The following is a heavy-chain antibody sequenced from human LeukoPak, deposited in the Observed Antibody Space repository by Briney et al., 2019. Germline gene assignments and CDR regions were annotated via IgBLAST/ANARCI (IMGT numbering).Heavy chain of an antibody. D-gene: IGHD2-2*01. Sequence: SETLSLTCTVSGDSFSSRSYYWNWFRQPPGKGLEWVGYVYYSGSTNYNPSLKSRVSISVDTSKNHFSLKLSSVTAADTAVYYCARVWGDQLLSIYGMDVWGQGTTVTVSS. CDR3: ARVWGDQLLSIYGMDV. CDR1: GDSFSSRSYY. CDR2: VYYSGST. V-gene: IGHV4-61*03. J-gene: IGHJ6*02.